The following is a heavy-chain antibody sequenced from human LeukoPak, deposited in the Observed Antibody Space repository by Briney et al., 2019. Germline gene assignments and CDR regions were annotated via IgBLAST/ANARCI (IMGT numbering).Heavy chain of an antibody. V-gene: IGHV3-7*03. CDR3: ARFRGYDSCDY. CDR2: IKEDGSEK. J-gene: IGHJ4*02. D-gene: IGHD5-12*01. CDR1: GFTFSSYW. Sequence: GGSLRLSCAASGFTFSSYWMSWVRQAPGKGLEWVANIKEDGSEKYYVDSVKGRFTISRDNAKNSLYLEMNSPRAEDTAVYYCARFRGYDSCDYWGQGTLVTVSS.